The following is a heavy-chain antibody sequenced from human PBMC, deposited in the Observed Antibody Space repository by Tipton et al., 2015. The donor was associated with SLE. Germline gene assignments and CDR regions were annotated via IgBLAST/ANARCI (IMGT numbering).Heavy chain of an antibody. V-gene: IGHV4-39*07. CDR1: GGSIRSSNYY. Sequence: TLSLTCTVSGGSIRSSNYYWGWIRQPPGKGLEWIGSVYYSGYTFYNPSLKSRVTISGDTSKNQFSLKLSSVTAADTVVYYCAKTVAGAAYLFDLWGQGTLVTVSS. J-gene: IGHJ4*02. CDR2: VYYSGYT. CDR3: AKTVAGAAYLFDL. D-gene: IGHD6-19*01.